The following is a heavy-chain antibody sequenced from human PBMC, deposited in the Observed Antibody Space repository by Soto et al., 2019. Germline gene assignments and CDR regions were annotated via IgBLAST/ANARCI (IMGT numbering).Heavy chain of an antibody. V-gene: IGHV1-69*01. CDR1: GGTFSSYS. D-gene: IGHD1-26*01. CDR3: ARDGGRHSGGIDY. J-gene: IGHJ4*02. CDR2: INPIFGTA. Sequence: QVQLVQSGAEVKKPRSSVKVSCKASGGTFSSYSINWVRQAPGQGLEWMGEINPIFGTANYAKKFQGRVTITADESTSTAYMELSSLRSEDTAVYYCARDGGRHSGGIDYWGQGTLVTVSS.